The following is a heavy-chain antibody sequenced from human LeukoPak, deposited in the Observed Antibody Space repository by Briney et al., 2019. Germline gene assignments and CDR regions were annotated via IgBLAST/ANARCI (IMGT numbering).Heavy chain of an antibody. CDR3: VTDLVIKGYFDY. V-gene: IGHV3-15*01. D-gene: IGHD2-21*01. J-gene: IGHJ4*02. Sequence: PGGSLRLSCAASGFTFSNVWMSWVRQVPGKGLEWVGRIRRKTDGETTDHAAPVKGRFTISRDDSKNTLYLQMNSLKTADTAVYYCVTDLVIKGYFDYWGQGALVTVSS. CDR1: GFTFSNVW. CDR2: IRRKTDGETT.